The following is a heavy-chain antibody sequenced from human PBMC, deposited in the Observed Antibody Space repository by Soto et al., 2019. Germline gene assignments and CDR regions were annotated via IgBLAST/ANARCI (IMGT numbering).Heavy chain of an antibody. CDR2: ISGSGGST. V-gene: IGHV3-23*01. J-gene: IGHJ6*02. D-gene: IGHD2-15*01. CDR3: AKAPVVIKGMDF. CDR1: GFTFSSYA. Sequence: PXGSLRLSCAASGFTFSSYALIWVRQAPGKGLEWVSAISGSGGSTYYADSVKGRFTISRDNSKNTLCLQMNSLRAEDTAVYYCAKAPVVIKGMDFWGQGTTVTVSS.